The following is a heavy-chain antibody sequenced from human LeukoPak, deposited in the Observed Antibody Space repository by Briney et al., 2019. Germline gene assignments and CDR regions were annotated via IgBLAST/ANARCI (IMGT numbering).Heavy chain of an antibody. CDR2: TGSGATT. CDR3: AKDQRGTTVVTVTDY. V-gene: IGHV3-23*01. D-gene: IGHD4-17*01. Sequence: TGSGATTYYAHSVKRRFTISRDNSKNTLYLQMNSLRAEDTAVYYCAKDQRGTTVVTVTDYWGQGTLVTVSS. J-gene: IGHJ4*02.